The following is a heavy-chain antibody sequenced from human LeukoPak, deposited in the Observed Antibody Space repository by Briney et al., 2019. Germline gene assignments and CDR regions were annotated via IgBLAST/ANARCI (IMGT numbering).Heavy chain of an antibody. Sequence: GGSLRLSCAASGFTFSSYEMNWVRQAPGKGLEWVSYISSSGSSIYYADSVKGRFAISRDNAKNSLYLQLDSLGAEDTAVYYCARAGYYFHYWGQGTLVTVSS. CDR3: ARAGYYFHY. J-gene: IGHJ4*02. V-gene: IGHV3-48*03. CDR2: ISSSGSSI. CDR1: GFTFSSYE.